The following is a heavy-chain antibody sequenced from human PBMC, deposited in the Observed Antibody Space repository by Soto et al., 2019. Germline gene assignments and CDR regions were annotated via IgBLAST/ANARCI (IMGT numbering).Heavy chain of an antibody. V-gene: IGHV4-59*01. CDR3: ARALFFLMVYDISDFDF. D-gene: IGHD2-8*01. CDR2: IYYSGST. Sequence: SETLSLTCTVSGGSISSYYWSWIRQPPGKGLEWIGYIYYSGSTNYNPSLKSRVTISVDTSKNQFSLKLSSVTAADTAVYYCARALFFLMVYDISDFDFWCQGIMVTV. J-gene: IGHJ3*01. CDR1: GGSISSYY.